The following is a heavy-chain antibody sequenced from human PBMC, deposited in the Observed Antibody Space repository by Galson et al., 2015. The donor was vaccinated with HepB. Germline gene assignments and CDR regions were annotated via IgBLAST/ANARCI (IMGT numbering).Heavy chain of an antibody. Sequence: SLRLSCAASGFTFSTYWTHWVRQAPGKGPVWVSRINSDGSATTYADSVKGRFTISRDNAKNTLYLQMNSLRAEDTAVYYCARDFGSPGGIAYWGQGTLVTVSS. CDR1: GFTFSTYW. J-gene: IGHJ4*02. CDR2: INSDGSAT. CDR3: ARDFGSPGGIAY. D-gene: IGHD3-3*01. V-gene: IGHV3-74*01.